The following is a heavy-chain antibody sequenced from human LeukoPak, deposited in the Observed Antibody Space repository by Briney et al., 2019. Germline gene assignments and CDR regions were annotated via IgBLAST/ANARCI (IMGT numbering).Heavy chain of an antibody. J-gene: IGHJ4*02. CDR2: ISYDGSNK. CDR3: AREDDSSGYPLLDY. V-gene: IGHV3-30*04. Sequence: GGSLRLSCAASGFTFSAYAMHWVRQAPGKGLEWVALISYDGSNKYYPDSVKGRFTISRDNSKNTLYLQMNSLRAEDTAVYYCAREDDSSGYPLLDYWGQGTLVTVSS. CDR1: GFTFSAYA. D-gene: IGHD3-22*01.